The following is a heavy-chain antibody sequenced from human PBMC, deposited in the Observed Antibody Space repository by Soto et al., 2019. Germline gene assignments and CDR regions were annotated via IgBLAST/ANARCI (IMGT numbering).Heavy chain of an antibody. D-gene: IGHD4-17*01. V-gene: IGHV1-69*06. J-gene: IGHJ4*02. CDR1: GGTFSSYA. CDR3: ARNGPTVTTSLAY. CDR2: IIPIFGTA. Sequence: QLVQSGAEVKEPGASVKVSCKASGGTFSSYAISWVRQAPGQGLEWMGGIIPIFGTANYAQKFQGRVTITADKSTSTAYMELSSLRSEDTAVYYCARNGPTVTTSLAYWGQGTLVTVSS.